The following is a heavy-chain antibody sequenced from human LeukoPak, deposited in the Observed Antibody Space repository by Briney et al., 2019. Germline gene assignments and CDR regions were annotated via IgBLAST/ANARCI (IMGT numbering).Heavy chain of an antibody. V-gene: IGHV1-24*01. CDR1: GYTLTDLS. J-gene: IGHJ4*02. Sequence: ASVKVSCKVSGYTLTDLSMHWVRQAPGKGLEWMGGFDPGDGEIIYAQKFQGRVTMTEDTSTDIAYMELSSLISKDTAVYYCTAGGEWDLLDYWGQGTLVTVSS. CDR2: FDPGDGEI. CDR3: TAGGEWDLLDY. D-gene: IGHD1-26*01.